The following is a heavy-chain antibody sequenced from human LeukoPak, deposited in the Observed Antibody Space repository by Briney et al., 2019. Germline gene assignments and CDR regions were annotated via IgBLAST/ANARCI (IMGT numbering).Heavy chain of an antibody. CDR2: IDGDGSFT. V-gene: IGHV3-74*01. J-gene: IGHJ6*02. Sequence: GGSLRLSCAASGFTFSSYWMHWLRQEPRKGLVWVSGIDGDGSFTTYADSVKDRCTVSRDNAKNTLYLQMNSLRAEDTAVYYCARGRYYDMDVWGQGTTVTVSS. CDR3: ARGRYYDMDV. CDR1: GFTFSSYW.